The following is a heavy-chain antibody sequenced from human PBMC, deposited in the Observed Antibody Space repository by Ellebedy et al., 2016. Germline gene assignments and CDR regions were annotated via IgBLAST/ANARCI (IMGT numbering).Heavy chain of an antibody. CDR3: ATDPLIVGATRIDY. Sequence: GGSLRLSCAASGFTFSSYWMSWVRQAPGKGLEWVANIKQDGSEKYYVDSVKGRFTISRDNAKNSLYLQMNSLRAEDTAVYYCATDPLIVGATRIDYWGQGTLVTVSS. CDR2: IKQDGSEK. D-gene: IGHD1-26*01. CDR1: GFTFSSYW. V-gene: IGHV3-7*03. J-gene: IGHJ4*02.